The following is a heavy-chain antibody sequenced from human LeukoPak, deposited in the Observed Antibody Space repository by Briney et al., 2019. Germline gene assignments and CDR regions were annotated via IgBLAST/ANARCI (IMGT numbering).Heavy chain of an antibody. CDR2: ISTDGSDK. V-gene: IGHV3-30-3*01. CDR1: GFTFSDYA. CDR3: ARDYWWNYDY. D-gene: IGHD1-7*01. Sequence: GGSLRLSCAASGFTFSDYAMHWVRQAPGKGLEWVAVISTDGSDKYYPGSVRGRFTISRDNSKNTIYLQMDSLRAEDTAIYYCARDYWWNYDYWGQGTLVTVSS. J-gene: IGHJ4*02.